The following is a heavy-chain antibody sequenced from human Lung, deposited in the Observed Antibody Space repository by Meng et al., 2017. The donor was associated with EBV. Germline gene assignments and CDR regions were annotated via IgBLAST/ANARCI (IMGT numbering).Heavy chain of an antibody. J-gene: IGHJ4*02. CDR2: ISGSGGST. Sequence: EVQLLESGGGLVQPGGSLRLSCSASGFTFSSYAMSWVRQAPGKGLEWVSAISGSGGSTYYADSVKGRFTISRDNSKNTLYLQMNSLRAEDTAVYYCAKAHSPGLLLLLFDYWGQGTLVTVSS. CDR3: AKAHSPGLLLLLFDY. V-gene: IGHV3-23*01. D-gene: IGHD2-21*01. CDR1: GFTFSSYA.